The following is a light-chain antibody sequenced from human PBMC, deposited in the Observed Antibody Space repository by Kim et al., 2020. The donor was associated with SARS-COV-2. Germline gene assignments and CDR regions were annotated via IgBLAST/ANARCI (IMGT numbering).Light chain of an antibody. CDR2: TDN. J-gene: IGLJ3*02. V-gene: IGLV1-47*01. Sequence: QSVLTQAPSASGTPGQSVTIYCSGSSSNIGNNYVYWYQQVPGMAPKVLIHTDNRRPSGVPDRFSGFKSVTSASLAISGLRSEDEADYYCGSWDDSLNGPVFGGGTKLTVL. CDR3: GSWDDSLNGPV. CDR1: SSNIGNNY.